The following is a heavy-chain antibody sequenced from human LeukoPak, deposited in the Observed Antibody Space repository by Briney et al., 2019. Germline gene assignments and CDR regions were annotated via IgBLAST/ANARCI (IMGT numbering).Heavy chain of an antibody. D-gene: IGHD2-15*01. J-gene: IGHJ4*02. CDR3: ARDIVSGPPFDY. Sequence: PSQTLSLTCTVSGGSISSGGYYWSWIRQHPGKGLEWIGYIYYSGSTYYNPSLKSRVTISVDTSKNQFSLKLSSVTAADTAIYYCARDIVSGPPFDYWGQGTLVTVSS. CDR2: IYYSGST. CDR1: GGSISSGGYY. V-gene: IGHV4-31*03.